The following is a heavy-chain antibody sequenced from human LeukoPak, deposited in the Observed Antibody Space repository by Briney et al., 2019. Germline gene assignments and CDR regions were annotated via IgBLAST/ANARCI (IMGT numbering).Heavy chain of an antibody. Sequence: GASVKVSCKASGYSLTNYYMHWVRQAPGQGLEWVGLISPYGGSTNYAQRFQGRVDITRDTSTSTVYMEQSSLRSEDTAVYYCARAKSYSSSSVDYWGQGTLVAVSS. CDR2: ISPYGGST. V-gene: IGHV1-46*01. D-gene: IGHD6-6*01. CDR1: GYSLTNYY. J-gene: IGHJ4*02. CDR3: ARAKSYSSSSVDY.